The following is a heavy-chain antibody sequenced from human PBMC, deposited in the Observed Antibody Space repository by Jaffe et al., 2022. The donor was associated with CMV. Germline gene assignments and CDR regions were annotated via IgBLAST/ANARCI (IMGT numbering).Heavy chain of an antibody. J-gene: IGHJ4*02. Sequence: QVQLQESGPGLVKPSETLSLTCTVSGGSISSYYWSWIRQPPGKGLEWIGYIYYSGSTNYNPSLKSRVTISVDTSKNQFSLKLSSVTAADTAVYYCARLDSSGSITWGHDYWGQGTLVTVSS. V-gene: IGHV4-59*08. CDR3: ARLDSSGSITWGHDY. CDR2: IYYSGST. CDR1: GGSISSYY. D-gene: IGHD6-19*01.